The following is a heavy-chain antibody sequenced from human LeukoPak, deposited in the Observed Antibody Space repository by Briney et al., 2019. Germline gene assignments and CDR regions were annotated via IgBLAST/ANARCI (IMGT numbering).Heavy chain of an antibody. V-gene: IGHV1-69*01. CDR3: ARDLLEPGIAAESLGNY. CDR2: IIPIFGTA. D-gene: IGHD6-13*01. J-gene: IGHJ4*02. CDR1: GGTFSSYA. Sequence: SVKVSCKASGGTFSSYAISWVRQAPGQGLEWMGGIIPIFGTANYAQKFQSRVTITADESTSTAYMELSSLRSEDTAVYYCARDLLEPGIAAESLGNYWGQGTLVTVSS.